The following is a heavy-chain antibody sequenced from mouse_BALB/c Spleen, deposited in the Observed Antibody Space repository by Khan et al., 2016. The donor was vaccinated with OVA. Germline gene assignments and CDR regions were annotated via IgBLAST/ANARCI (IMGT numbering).Heavy chain of an antibody. CDR2: IVPGSGSS. Sequence: DLVKPGASVKLSCKASGYTFTSYWINWIKHRPGQGLEWIGRIVPGSGSSSYNEMFKGKATLTLDTFSSTAYIQLSSLSSEDSDVYICEGEDYYSRTCYTMDNWGQGTSVTVSS. V-gene: IGHV1S41*01. CDR1: GYTFTSYW. D-gene: IGHD1-1*01. CDR3: EGEDYYSRTCYTMDN. J-gene: IGHJ4*01.